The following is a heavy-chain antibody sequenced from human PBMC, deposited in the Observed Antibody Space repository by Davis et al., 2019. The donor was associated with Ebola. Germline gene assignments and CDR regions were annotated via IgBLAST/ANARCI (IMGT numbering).Heavy chain of an antibody. CDR3: ARPSQLWGSYRYYFDY. Sequence: AASVKVSCKASGGTFSSYAISWMRQAPGQGLEWMGGIIPIFGTANYAQKFQGRVTITADKSTSTAYMELSSLRSEDTAVYYCARPSQLWGSYRYYFDYWGQGTLVTVSS. D-gene: IGHD3-16*02. CDR1: GGTFSSYA. J-gene: IGHJ4*02. CDR2: IIPIFGTA. V-gene: IGHV1-69*06.